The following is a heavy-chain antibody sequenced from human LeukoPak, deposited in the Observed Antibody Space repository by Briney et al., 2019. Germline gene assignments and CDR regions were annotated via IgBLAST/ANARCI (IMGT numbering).Heavy chain of an antibody. Sequence: PGGSLRLSCAASGFTFSSYAMHWVRQAPGKGLEWVAVISYDGSNKYYADSVKGRFTISRDNSKNTLYLQMNSLRAEDTAVYYCARGYDILTGYSGKADYWGQGTLVTVSS. CDR2: ISYDGSNK. D-gene: IGHD3-9*01. J-gene: IGHJ4*02. CDR3: ARGYDILTGYSGKADY. CDR1: GFTFSSYA. V-gene: IGHV3-30*04.